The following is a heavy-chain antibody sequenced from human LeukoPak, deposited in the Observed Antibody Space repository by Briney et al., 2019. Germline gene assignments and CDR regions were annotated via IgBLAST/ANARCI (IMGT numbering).Heavy chain of an antibody. Sequence: GESLQISCKGSGYSFTSYWIGWGRQLPGKGLEWMGIIYPGDSDTRYSPSFQGQVTISADKSISTAYLQWSSLKASDTAMYYCARNDANWFDPWGQGTLVTVSS. CDR2: IYPGDSDT. CDR1: GYSFTSYW. V-gene: IGHV5-51*01. CDR3: ARNDANWFDP. J-gene: IGHJ5*02.